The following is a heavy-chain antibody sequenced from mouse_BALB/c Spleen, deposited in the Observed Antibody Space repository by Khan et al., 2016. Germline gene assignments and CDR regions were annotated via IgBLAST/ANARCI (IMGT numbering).Heavy chain of an antibody. V-gene: IGHV1-9*01. CDR2: ILPGSGTT. CDR3: ARGAY. J-gene: IGHJ3*01. Sequence: QVQLQQPGAELMKPGASVKMSCKASGDTFSSYWIEWVKQRPGHGLEWIGEILPGSGTTNYNENFKVKATFTADTSSNTAYMQLSTLTSEDSAVYYCARGAYWGQGTLVTVSA. CDR1: GDTFSSYW.